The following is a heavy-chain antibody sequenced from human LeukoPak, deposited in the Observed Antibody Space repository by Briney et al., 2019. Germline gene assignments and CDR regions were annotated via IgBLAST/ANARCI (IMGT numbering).Heavy chain of an antibody. V-gene: IGHV3-53*05. J-gene: IGHJ4*02. CDR2: LYSGGST. Sequence: GGSLRLSCVASEFTVSANYMSWVRQAPGKGLEWVSVLYSGGSTYYADSVKGRFTISRDNSKNTLYLQMGSLRAEDTAVYYCARYSSSSLDYWGQGTLVTVSS. CDR1: EFTVSANY. D-gene: IGHD6-6*01. CDR3: ARYSSSSLDY.